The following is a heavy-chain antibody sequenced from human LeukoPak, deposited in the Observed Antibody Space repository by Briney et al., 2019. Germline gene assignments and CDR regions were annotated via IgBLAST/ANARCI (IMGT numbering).Heavy chain of an antibody. Sequence: GGSLRLSCTASGFTFSTYDMNWVRQAPGKGLEWVSYISSSGSSIYYADSVKGRFTISRDNAKNSLYLQMNSLRAEDTAVYYCARDSSGWYHWFDLWGQGTLVTVSS. CDR3: ARDSSGWYHWFDL. CDR2: ISSSGSSI. V-gene: IGHV3-48*03. D-gene: IGHD6-19*01. J-gene: IGHJ5*02. CDR1: GFTFSTYD.